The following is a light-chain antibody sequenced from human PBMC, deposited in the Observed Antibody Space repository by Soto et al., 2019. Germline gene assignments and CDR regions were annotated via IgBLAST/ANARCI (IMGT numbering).Light chain of an antibody. CDR3: QQANSFPIT. J-gene: IGKJ5*01. CDR2: AAS. Sequence: DIPITPSPSPLSSSVGDRGTITCRASQSISSWLAWYQKKPGKAPNLLIYAASSLQSGVPSRFSGSESGTDFTLTISSLQPEDCAIYFCQQANSFPITFGQGTRLEIK. V-gene: IGKV1-12*01. CDR1: QSISSW.